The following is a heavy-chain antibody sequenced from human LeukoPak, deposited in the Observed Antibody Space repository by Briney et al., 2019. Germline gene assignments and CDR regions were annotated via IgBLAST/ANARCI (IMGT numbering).Heavy chain of an antibody. J-gene: IGHJ5*02. CDR2: IYYSGST. V-gene: IGHV4-59*08. Sequence: PSETLSLTCTVSGGSISSYYWSWIRQPPGKGLEWIGYIYYSGSTNYNPSLKSRVTISVDTSKNQFSLKLSSVTAADTAVYYCARHRIVVVPAARWFDPWGQGTLVTVSS. CDR3: ARHRIVVVPAARWFDP. CDR1: GGSISSYY. D-gene: IGHD2-2*01.